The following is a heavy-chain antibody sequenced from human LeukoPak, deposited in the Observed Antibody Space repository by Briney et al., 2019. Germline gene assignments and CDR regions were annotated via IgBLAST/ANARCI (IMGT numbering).Heavy chain of an antibody. D-gene: IGHD1-26*01. CDR3: VRDRELNY. Sequence: ETLSLTCTVSGGSISIYCWSWVRQPPGKGLEWIGYIYNSGSTIYNPSLKSRATISVDTSKNQFSLRLSSVTAVDTAVYYCVRDRELNYWGQGTLVTVSS. CDR2: IYNSGST. CDR1: GGSISIYC. J-gene: IGHJ4*02. V-gene: IGHV4-59*01.